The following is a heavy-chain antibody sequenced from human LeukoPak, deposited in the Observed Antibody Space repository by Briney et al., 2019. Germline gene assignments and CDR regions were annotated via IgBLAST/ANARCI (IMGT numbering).Heavy chain of an antibody. CDR3: ARGPVSWYYYGSGSSRREYYFDY. CDR2: INHSGST. V-gene: IGHV4-34*01. Sequence: GSLRLSCAASGFTFSSYWMSWIRQPPGKGLEWIGEINHSGSTNYNPSLKSRVTISVDTSKNQFSLKLSSVTAADTAVYYCARGPVSWYYYGSGSSRREYYFDYWGQGALVTVSS. D-gene: IGHD3-10*01. J-gene: IGHJ4*02. CDR1: GFTFSSYW.